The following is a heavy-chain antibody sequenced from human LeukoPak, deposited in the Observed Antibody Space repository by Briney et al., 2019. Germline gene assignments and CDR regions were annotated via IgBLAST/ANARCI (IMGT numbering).Heavy chain of an antibody. J-gene: IGHJ6*03. Sequence: ASVKVSCKASGYTFTGYYMHWVRQAPGQGLEWMGWINPNSGGTNYAQKFQGRVTMTRDTSISTAYMELSRLRSDDTAVYYCARPALYYYYYMDVWGKGTTVTVSS. CDR2: INPNSGGT. CDR3: ARPALYYYYYMDV. V-gene: IGHV1-2*02. CDR1: GYTFTGYY.